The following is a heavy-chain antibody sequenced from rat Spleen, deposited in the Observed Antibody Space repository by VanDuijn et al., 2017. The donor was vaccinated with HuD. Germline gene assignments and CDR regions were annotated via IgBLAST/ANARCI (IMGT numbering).Heavy chain of an antibody. Sequence: EVQLVESGGGLVQPGRSLKLSCAASGFTFSNYDMAWVRQAPTKGLEWVSPISTGGGNTYYRDSVKGRFTISRDNAKSTLYLQMDSLRSEDTATYYCAVAGYGYWGQGVMVTVSS. CDR1: GFTFSNYD. D-gene: IGHD4-3*01. V-gene: IGHV5S23*01. J-gene: IGHJ2*01. CDR3: AVAGYGY. CDR2: ISTGGGNT.